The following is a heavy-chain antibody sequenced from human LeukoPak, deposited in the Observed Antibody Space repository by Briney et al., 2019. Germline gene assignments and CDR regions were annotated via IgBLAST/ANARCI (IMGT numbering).Heavy chain of an antibody. V-gene: IGHV3-74*01. Sequence: GGSLRLSCAASGFTFSSYWMHWVRQAPGKGLVWVSCINSDGSSTSYADAVKGRFTISRDNAKNTLYLQMNSLRAEDTAVYYCARAAVRAYNWFDPWGQGTLVTVSS. CDR3: ARAAVRAYNWFDP. CDR2: INSDGSST. CDR1: GFTFSSYW. D-gene: IGHD3-10*01. J-gene: IGHJ5*02.